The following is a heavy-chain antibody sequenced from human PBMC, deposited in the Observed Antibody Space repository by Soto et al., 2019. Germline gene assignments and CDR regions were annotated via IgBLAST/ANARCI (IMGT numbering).Heavy chain of an antibody. V-gene: IGHV3-30-3*01. CDR2: ISYDGSNK. J-gene: IGHJ4*02. CDR1: GFTFSSYA. D-gene: IGHD2-15*01. Sequence: QVQLVESGGGVVQPGRSLRLSCAASGFTFSSYAMHWVRQAPGKGLEWVAVISYDGSNKYYADSVKGRITISRDNSKNTLYLQMNSLRAEDTAVYYCAKDFFDSVVVVAATQHTIDYWGQGTLVTVSS. CDR3: AKDFFDSVVVVAATQHTIDY.